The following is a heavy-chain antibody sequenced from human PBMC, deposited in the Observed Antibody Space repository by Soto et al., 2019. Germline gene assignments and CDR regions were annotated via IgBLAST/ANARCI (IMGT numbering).Heavy chain of an antibody. V-gene: IGHV1-3*01. J-gene: IGHJ6*02. CDR3: ARDYAPVAGTHYYGMDV. D-gene: IGHD6-19*01. CDR2: INAGNGNT. Sequence: ASVKVSCKASGYTFTSYAMHWVRQAPGQRLERMGWINAGNGNTKYSQKFQGRVTITRDTSASTAYMELSSLRSEDTAVYYCARDYAPVAGTHYYGMDVWGQGTTVTVSS. CDR1: GYTFTSYA.